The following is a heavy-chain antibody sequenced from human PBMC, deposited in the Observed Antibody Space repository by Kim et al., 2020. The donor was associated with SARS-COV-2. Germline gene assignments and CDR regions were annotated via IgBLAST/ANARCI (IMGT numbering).Heavy chain of an antibody. Sequence: SLRLSCAASGFTFDDYAMHWVRQAPGKGLEWVSGISWNSGSIGYADSVKGRFTISRDNAKNSLYLQMNSLRAEDTALYYCAKDISTGSGSHPYYFDYWGQGTLVTVSS. CDR2: ISWNSGSI. CDR3: AKDISTGSGSHPYYFDY. CDR1: GFTFDDYA. V-gene: IGHV3-9*01. J-gene: IGHJ4*02. D-gene: IGHD3-10*01.